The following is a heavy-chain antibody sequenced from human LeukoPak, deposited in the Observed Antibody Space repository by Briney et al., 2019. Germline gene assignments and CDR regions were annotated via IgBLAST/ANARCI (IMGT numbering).Heavy chain of an antibody. J-gene: IGHJ4*02. Sequence: GESLKISCKGSGYSFTSYWIGWVRQMPGKGLEWMGIIYPGDSDTRYIPSFQGQVTISADKSISTAYLQWSSLKASDTAMYYCARLMTSVGATTIISYYFDYWGQGTLVTVSS. CDR3: ARLMTSVGATTIISYYFDY. D-gene: IGHD1-26*01. V-gene: IGHV5-51*01. CDR1: GYSFTSYW. CDR2: IYPGDSDT.